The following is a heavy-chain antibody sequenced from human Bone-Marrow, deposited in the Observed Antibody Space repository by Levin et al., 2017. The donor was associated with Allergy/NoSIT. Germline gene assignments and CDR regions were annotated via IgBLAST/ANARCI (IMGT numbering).Heavy chain of an antibody. V-gene: IGHV3-21*01. CDR1: GFTFSSYS. CDR2: ISSSSSYI. Sequence: GESLKISCAASGFTFSSYSMNWVRQAPGKGLEWVSSISSSSSYIYYADSVKGRFTISRDNAKNSLYLQMNSLRAEDTAVYYCARELTYYDFWSGPAGPDYWGQGTLVTVSS. CDR3: ARELTYYDFWSGPAGPDY. D-gene: IGHD3-3*01. J-gene: IGHJ4*02.